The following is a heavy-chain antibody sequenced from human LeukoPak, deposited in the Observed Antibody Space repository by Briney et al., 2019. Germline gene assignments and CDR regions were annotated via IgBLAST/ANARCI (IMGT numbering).Heavy chain of an antibody. CDR3: VRGRERVAATNNWFDP. D-gene: IGHD2-15*01. J-gene: IGHJ5*02. CDR2: ISTSSSYI. V-gene: IGHV3-21*01. Sequence: GGSLRLSCAASGFTFSTYSMNWVRQAPGKGLEWVSSISTSSSYINYADSVKGRFTISRDDAKKSLHLQMNSLRAEDTAVYYCVRGRERVAATNNWFDPWGQGTLVTVSS. CDR1: GFTFSTYS.